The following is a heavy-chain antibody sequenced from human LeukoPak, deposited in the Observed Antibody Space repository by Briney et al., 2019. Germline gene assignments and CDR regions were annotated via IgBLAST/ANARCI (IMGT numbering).Heavy chain of an antibody. CDR3: ARDRPLYGMDV. J-gene: IGHJ6*02. CDR1: GGSISTYY. CDR2: IDYSGST. D-gene: IGHD6-6*01. Sequence: SETLALTCTVSGGSISTYYWSWIRQPPGKGLEWIGNIDYSGSTNYNPSLRSRVTISEDTSKNQFSLKLTSVIAADTAVYYCARDRPLYGMDVWGQGTTVTVSS. V-gene: IGHV4-59*01.